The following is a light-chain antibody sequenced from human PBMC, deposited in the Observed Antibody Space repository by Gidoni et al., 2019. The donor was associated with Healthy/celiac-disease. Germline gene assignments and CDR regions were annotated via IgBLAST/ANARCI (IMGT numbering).Light chain of an antibody. CDR1: QSISSY. J-gene: IGKJ2*01. Sequence: DIQMPQPPSSLAASVADRVTITGRASQSISSYLNWYQQKPGKAPKLLIYASSSLTRGVPSRFSGSGSGTDFTLTISSLQPEDFATYYCQQSYSTPMYTFGQGTKLEIK. V-gene: IGKV1-39*01. CDR2: ASS. CDR3: QQSYSTPMYT.